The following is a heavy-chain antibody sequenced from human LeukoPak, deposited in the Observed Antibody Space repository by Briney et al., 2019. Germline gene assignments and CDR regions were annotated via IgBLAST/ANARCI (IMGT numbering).Heavy chain of an antibody. V-gene: IGHV3-23*01. CDR3: AKVTRTQTFYIDI. J-gene: IGHJ3*02. D-gene: IGHD1-1*01. CDR2: ISGSGGST. Sequence: GGSLRLSCAASGFPFSSYSMSWVRQAPGKGLESVSAISGSGGSTYYADSVRGRFTISRDNSKNTLYLQMNSLRAENTAVYHCAKVTRTQTFYIDIWGQGTMVTVSS. CDR1: GFPFSSYS.